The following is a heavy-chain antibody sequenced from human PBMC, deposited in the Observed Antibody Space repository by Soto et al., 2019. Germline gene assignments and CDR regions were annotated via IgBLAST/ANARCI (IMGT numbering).Heavy chain of an antibody. CDR2: ISYDGSNK. J-gene: IGHJ4*02. V-gene: IGHV3-30-3*01. CDR1: GFTFSSYA. D-gene: IGHD6-19*01. Sequence: QVQLVESGGGVVQPGRSLRLSCAASGFTFSSYAMHWVRQAPGKGLEWVAVISYDGSNKYYADSVKGGFTISRDNSKNTLYLQMNSLRAEDTAVYYCARSDSSGWLDYWGQGTLVTVSS. CDR3: ARSDSSGWLDY.